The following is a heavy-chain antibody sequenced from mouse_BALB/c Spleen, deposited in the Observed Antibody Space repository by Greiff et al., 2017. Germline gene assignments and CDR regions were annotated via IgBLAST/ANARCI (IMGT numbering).Heavy chain of an antibody. CDR3: ARDRDASWFAY. V-gene: IGHV3-2*02. Sequence: EVKLQESGPGLVKPSQSLSLTCTVTGYSITSDYAWNWIRQFPGNKLEWMGYISYSGSTSYNPSLKNRISITRDTSKNQFFLKLNSVTTEDTATYYCARDRDASWFAYWGQGTLVTVSA. CDR1: GYSITSDYA. J-gene: IGHJ3*01. D-gene: IGHD3-1*01. CDR2: ISYSGST.